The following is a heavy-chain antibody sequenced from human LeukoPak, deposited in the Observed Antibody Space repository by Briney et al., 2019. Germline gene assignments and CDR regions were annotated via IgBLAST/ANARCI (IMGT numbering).Heavy chain of an antibody. Sequence: QPGGSLRLSCAASGFTFSLHEMNWVRQAPGKGLQWVSYISRGGDEIYYGDSVKGRFTVSRDNAKNSLYLQMNSLRVEDTAVYYCARDRPDRGYSYGRDFDYWGQGTLVTVSS. V-gene: IGHV3-48*03. CDR1: GFTFSLHE. J-gene: IGHJ4*02. CDR2: ISRGGDEI. D-gene: IGHD5-18*01. CDR3: ARDRPDRGYSYGRDFDY.